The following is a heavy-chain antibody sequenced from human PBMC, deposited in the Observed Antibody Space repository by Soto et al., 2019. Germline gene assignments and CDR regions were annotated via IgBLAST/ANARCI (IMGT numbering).Heavy chain of an antibody. V-gene: IGHV3-73*01. Sequence: QPGGSLRLSCAASGFTFSDHYIDWVRQGSGKGLEWVGRIRSKANSYATAYAASVKGRLAISRDDSKHTVSLQMNSLKTEDRAVYYCPSPADMSGSPSYGAHEILVTVSS. J-gene: IGHJ4*01. CDR1: GFTFSDHY. CDR3: PSPADMSGSPSY. D-gene: IGHD3-3*01. CDR2: IRSKANSYAT.